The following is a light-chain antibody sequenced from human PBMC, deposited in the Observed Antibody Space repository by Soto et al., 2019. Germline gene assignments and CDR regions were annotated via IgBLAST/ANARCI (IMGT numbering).Light chain of an antibody. J-gene: IGKJ4*01. V-gene: IGKV1-39*01. CDR2: AAS. CDR1: QNIDTY. CDR3: QQAYTTPLT. Sequence: DIQVTQSPSSLSASVGDRVTITCRASQNIDTYLNWYQQKPGKAPKVVIYAASRLQSGVPSRFSGSGSGTDFTLTINNLQPADFATYYCQQAYTTPLTFGGATKVEIK.